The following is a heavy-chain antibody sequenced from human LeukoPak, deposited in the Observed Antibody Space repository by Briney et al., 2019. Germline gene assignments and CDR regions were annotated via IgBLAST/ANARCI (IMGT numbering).Heavy chain of an antibody. CDR1: GGSFSGYY. Sequence: SETLSLTCAVYGGSFSGYYWSWIRQPPGKGLEWIGYVYYTGITNYDPSLRSRVIISVDTSRNQFSLRLKSVTAADTAVYYCARLLPNTLPGLPCNYHYLDVWGKGTTVTVSS. J-gene: IGHJ6*03. D-gene: IGHD2-15*01. CDR2: VYYTGIT. V-gene: IGHV4-59*01. CDR3: ARLLPNTLPGLPCNYHYLDV.